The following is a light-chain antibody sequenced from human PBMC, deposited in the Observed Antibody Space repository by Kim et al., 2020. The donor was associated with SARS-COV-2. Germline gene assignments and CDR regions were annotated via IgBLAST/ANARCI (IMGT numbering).Light chain of an antibody. CDR3: QQRSNWPPIT. CDR2: DAS. J-gene: IGKJ5*01. V-gene: IGKV3-11*01. CDR1: QSVSSY. Sequence: SPRERATLSCRASQSVSSYLAWYQQNPGQAPRLLIYDASNRATGIPARFSGSGSGTDFTLTISSLEPEDFAVYYCQQRSNWPPITFGQGTRLEIK.